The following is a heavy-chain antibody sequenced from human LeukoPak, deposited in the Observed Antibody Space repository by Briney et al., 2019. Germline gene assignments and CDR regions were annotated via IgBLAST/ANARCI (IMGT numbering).Heavy chain of an antibody. D-gene: IGHD5-12*01. CDR1: GFTFSDYY. V-gene: IGHV3-11*01. J-gene: IGHJ4*02. Sequence: GGSLRLSCAASGFTFSDYYMNWIRQAPGKGLEWVSYISSSGSTISYTDSVKGRFTISRDNVQSSLYLQLNSLRAEDTAIYYCARVGSGYDQSDYWGQGTLVTVSS. CDR3: ARVGSGYDQSDY. CDR2: ISSSGSTI.